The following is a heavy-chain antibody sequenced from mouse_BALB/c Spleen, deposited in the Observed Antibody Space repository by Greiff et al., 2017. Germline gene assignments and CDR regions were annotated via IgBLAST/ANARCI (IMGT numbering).Heavy chain of an antibody. D-gene: IGHD1-1*01. Sequence: VQLKESGAELVRSGASVKLSCTASGFNIKDYYMHWVKQRPEQGLEWIGWIDPENGDTEYAPKFQGKATMTADTSSNTAYLQLSSLTSEDTAVYYCNDGSPWFAYWGQGTLVTVSA. CDR3: NDGSPWFAY. CDR1: GFNIKDYY. J-gene: IGHJ3*01. CDR2: IDPENGDT. V-gene: IGHV14-4*02.